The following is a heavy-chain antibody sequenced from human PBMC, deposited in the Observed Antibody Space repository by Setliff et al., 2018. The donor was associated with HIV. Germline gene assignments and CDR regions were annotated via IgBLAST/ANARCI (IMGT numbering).Heavy chain of an antibody. D-gene: IGHD3-3*02. J-gene: IGHJ5*02. CDR1: GNTFTSHY. V-gene: IGHV1-8*01. CDR2: MNPNNGNT. Sequence: ASVKVSCKASGNTFTSHYIHWVRQDPGQGLEWMGWMNPNNGNTGYAEKFQGRVTMTRDTSISTAYMELSSLRSDDTAVYYCARGTAPRPASVLEFLEWLFPNWFDPWGQGTLVTVSS. CDR3: ARGTAPRPASVLEFLEWLFPNWFDP.